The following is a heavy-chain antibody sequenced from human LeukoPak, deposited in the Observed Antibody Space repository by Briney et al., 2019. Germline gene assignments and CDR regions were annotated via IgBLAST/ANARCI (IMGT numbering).Heavy chain of an antibody. D-gene: IGHD1-26*01. CDR2: ISYDGSNK. Sequence: GRSLRLSCAASGFTFSSYAMHWVRQAPGKGLEWVAVISYDGSNKYYADSVKGRFTISRDNAKNSLYLQMNSLRAEDTAVYYCARDGSYYYFNYWGQGTLVTVSS. CDR1: GFTFSSYA. J-gene: IGHJ4*02. V-gene: IGHV3-30-3*01. CDR3: ARDGSYYYFNY.